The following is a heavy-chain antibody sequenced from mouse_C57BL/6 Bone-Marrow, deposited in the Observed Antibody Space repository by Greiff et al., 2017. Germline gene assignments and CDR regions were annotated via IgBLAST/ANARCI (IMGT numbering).Heavy chain of an antibody. CDR2: ISGGGGNT. Sequence: EVKLVESGGGLVKPGGSLKLSCAASGFTFSSYTMSWVRQTPEKRLEWVATISGGGGNTYYPDSVKGRFTISRDNAKNTRYLQMSSLRAEDTALYYCGVYGSSYWYFDVWGTGTTVTVSS. V-gene: IGHV5-9*01. J-gene: IGHJ1*03. CDR1: GFTFSSYT. CDR3: GVYGSSYWYFDV. D-gene: IGHD1-1*01.